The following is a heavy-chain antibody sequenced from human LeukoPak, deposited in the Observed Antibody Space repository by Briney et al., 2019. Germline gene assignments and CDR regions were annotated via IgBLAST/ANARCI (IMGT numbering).Heavy chain of an antibody. CDR2: IYYSGST. CDR3: ARLAKYKSYDFGGD. CDR1: GGSISSSSYY. V-gene: IGHV4-39*01. J-gene: IGHJ4*02. D-gene: IGHD3-3*01. Sequence: PSETLSLTCTVSGGSISSSSYYWGWIRQPPGKGLEWIGSIYYSGSTYYNPSLKSRVTISVDTSKNQFSLKLSSVTAADTAVYFCARLAKYKSYDFGGDWGQGTLVTVSS.